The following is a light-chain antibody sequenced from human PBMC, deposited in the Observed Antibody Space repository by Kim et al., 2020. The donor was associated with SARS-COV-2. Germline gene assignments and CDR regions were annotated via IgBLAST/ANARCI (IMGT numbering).Light chain of an antibody. Sequence: GDRVTITCRSSQDISKLLAWYQQKPGKAPNLLIFRAYVLQSGVPSRFSGGGSGTVFTLTISSLQPEDVAIYYCQRYNTAPWTFGQGTKVDI. CDR2: RAY. J-gene: IGKJ1*01. CDR3: QRYNTAPWT. V-gene: IGKV1-27*01. CDR1: QDISKL.